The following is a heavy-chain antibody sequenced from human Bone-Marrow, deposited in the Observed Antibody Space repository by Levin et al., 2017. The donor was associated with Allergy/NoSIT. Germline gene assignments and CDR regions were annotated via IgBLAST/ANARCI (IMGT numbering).Heavy chain of an antibody. CDR3: ASRNSGYDSSFVD. CDR1: GGSISSYY. Sequence: ASETLSLTCTVSGGSISSYYWSWIRQPPGKGLEWIGYIYYSGSTNYNPSLKSRVTISVDTSKNQFSLKLSSVTAADTAVYYCASRNSGYDSSFVDWGQGTLVTVSS. V-gene: IGHV4-59*01. J-gene: IGHJ4*02. D-gene: IGHD5-12*01. CDR2: IYYSGST.